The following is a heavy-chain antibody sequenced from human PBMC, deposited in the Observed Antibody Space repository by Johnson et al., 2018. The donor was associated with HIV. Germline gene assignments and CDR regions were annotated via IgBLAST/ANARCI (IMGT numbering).Heavy chain of an antibody. CDR1: GFTFSSYD. J-gene: IGHJ3*02. D-gene: IGHD2-15*01. CDR3: ARAVCRGGRCYSHDAFDI. CDR2: IGTAGDT. Sequence: VQLVESGGGLKQPWGSLRLSCAASGFTFSSYDMHWVRQATGKGLEWVSTIGTAGDTYYPGSVKGRFTVSREDAKNSLYLQMNSLRAGDTALYYCARAVCRGGRCYSHDAFDIWGQGTVVTVSS. V-gene: IGHV3-13*01.